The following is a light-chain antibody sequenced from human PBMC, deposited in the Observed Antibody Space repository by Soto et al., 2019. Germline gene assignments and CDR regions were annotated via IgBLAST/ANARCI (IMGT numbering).Light chain of an antibody. CDR1: QSVSSW. CDR2: KAS. CDR3: QHYNSYLLT. Sequence: DIQMTQSPSTLSASVGDRVTITCRASQSVSSWLAWYQQKPGKAPKLLIYKASSLESGVPSRLSGSGSGTEFTLTISSLQPDDFATYYCQHYNSYLLTFGQGTKVEIK. J-gene: IGKJ1*01. V-gene: IGKV1-5*03.